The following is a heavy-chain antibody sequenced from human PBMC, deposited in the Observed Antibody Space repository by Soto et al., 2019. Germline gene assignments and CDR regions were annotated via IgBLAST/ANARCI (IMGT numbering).Heavy chain of an antibody. CDR1: GFTFSSYS. CDR3: ARDSQYYGDYTAFDI. CDR2: ISSSSSTI. J-gene: IGHJ3*02. D-gene: IGHD4-17*01. Sequence: GGSLRLSCAASGFTFSSYSMNWVRQASGKGLEWVSYISSSSSTIYYADSVKGRFTISRDNAKNPLYLQMNSLRAEDTAVYYCARDSQYYGDYTAFDIWGQGTMVTVSS. V-gene: IGHV3-48*01.